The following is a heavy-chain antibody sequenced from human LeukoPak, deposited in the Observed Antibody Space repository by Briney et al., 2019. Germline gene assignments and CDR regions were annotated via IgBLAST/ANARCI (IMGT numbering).Heavy chain of an antibody. CDR3: AREGGGYYDSSGYYSWFDP. CDR2: IKQDGIEK. J-gene: IGHJ5*02. D-gene: IGHD3-22*01. Sequence: GGSLRLSCAASGFTFSSYWMSWVRQAPGKGLEWVANIKQDGIEKYYVDSVKGRFTISRDNAKNSLYLQMNSLRAEDTAVYYCAREGGGYYDSSGYYSWFDPWGQGTLVTVSS. V-gene: IGHV3-7*01. CDR1: GFTFSSYW.